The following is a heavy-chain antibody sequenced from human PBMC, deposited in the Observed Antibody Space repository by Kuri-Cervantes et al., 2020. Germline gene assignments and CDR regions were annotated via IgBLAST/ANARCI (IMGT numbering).Heavy chain of an antibody. D-gene: IGHD3-16*01. CDR3: AKVRRGGLDGFDI. V-gene: IGHV1-8*02. Sequence: ASVKVSCKASGYTFTSFAMYWVRQATGQGLEWMGWMNPKSGNRVYAQKFQGRVTMTRNTSINTAYMELSSLRSEDTALYYCAKVRRGGLDGFDIWGQGTMVTVSS. J-gene: IGHJ3*02. CDR2: MNPKSGNR. CDR1: GYTFTSFA.